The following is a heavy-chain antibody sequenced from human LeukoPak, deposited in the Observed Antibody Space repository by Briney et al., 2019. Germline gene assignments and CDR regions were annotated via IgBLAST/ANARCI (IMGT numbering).Heavy chain of an antibody. V-gene: IGHV4-30-4*01. CDR3: ARDQTGDYYDSSGYYSWFDP. J-gene: IGHJ5*02. CDR1: GGSISSCDYY. CDR2: IYYSGST. Sequence: SQTLSLTCTVSGGSISSCDYYWSWIRQPPGKGLEWIGYIYYSGSTYYNPSLKSRVTISVDTSKNQFSLKLSSVTAADTAVYYCARDQTGDYYDSSGYYSWFDPWGQGTLVTVSS. D-gene: IGHD3-22*01.